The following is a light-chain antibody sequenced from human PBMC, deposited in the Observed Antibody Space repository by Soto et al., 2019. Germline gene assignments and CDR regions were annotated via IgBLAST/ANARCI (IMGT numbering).Light chain of an antibody. Sequence: QMTQSPSTLSASVGDRVTISCRASQAIYTYVAWYRRKSGRSPELLISGASNLDSGVPPRFIVCGSGSDFTLTNAAPQPEFFAPDYDQYYNHFSGSFGHGNEV. J-gene: IGKJ3*01. CDR2: GAS. CDR3: QYYNHFSGS. CDR1: QAIYTY. V-gene: IGKV1-5*01.